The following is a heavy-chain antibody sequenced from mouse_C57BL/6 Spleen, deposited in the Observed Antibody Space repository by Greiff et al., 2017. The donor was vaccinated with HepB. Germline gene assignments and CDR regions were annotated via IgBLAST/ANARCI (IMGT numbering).Heavy chain of an antibody. V-gene: IGHV1-82*01. J-gene: IGHJ3*01. CDR2: IYPGDGDT. D-gene: IGHD1-1*01. Sequence: VQLQQSGPELVKPGASVKISCKASGYAFSSSWMNWVKQRPGKGLEWIGRIYPGDGDTNYNGKFKGKATLTADKSSSTAYMQLSSLTSEDSAVYFCARGDYYGSSGAWFAYWGQGTLVTVSA. CDR3: ARGDYYGSSGAWFAY. CDR1: GYAFSSSW.